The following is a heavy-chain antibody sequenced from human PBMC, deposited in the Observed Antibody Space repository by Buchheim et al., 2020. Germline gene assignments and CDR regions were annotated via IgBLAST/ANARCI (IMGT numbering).Heavy chain of an antibody. Sequence: EELLLESGGDWVQPGGSLRLSCATSGFTFRDYAMSWVRQAPGKGLVWVSRINSDGSSTSYADSVKGRFTISRDNAKNTLYLQMNSLRAEDTAVYYCARGGAAHIVVVTSHYYGMDVWGQGTT. V-gene: IGHV3-74*02. CDR3: ARGGAAHIVVVTSHYYGMDV. CDR2: INSDGSST. D-gene: IGHD2-21*02. CDR1: GFTFRDYA. J-gene: IGHJ6*02.